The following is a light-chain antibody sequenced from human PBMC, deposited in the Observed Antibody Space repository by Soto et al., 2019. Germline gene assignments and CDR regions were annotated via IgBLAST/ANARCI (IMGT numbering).Light chain of an antibody. Sequence: QSVLTQPPSVSGAPGQRVTISCTGSSSNIGAGYDVHWYQQLPGTAPKLLLYNDNNRPSGVPDRISCSKSGTSASLAITGLQAEDEADYYCQSYDSSLSGYVFGTGTKLTVL. CDR3: QSYDSSLSGYV. V-gene: IGLV1-40*01. CDR1: SSNIGAGYD. CDR2: NDN. J-gene: IGLJ1*01.